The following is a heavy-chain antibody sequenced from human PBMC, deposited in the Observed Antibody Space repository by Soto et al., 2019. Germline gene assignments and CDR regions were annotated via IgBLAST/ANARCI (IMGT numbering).Heavy chain of an antibody. Sequence: SETLSLTCTVSGGSISEFYWSWIRQPPGKGLEWIGCIYYSGSTNYNPSLKSRVTISVDTSKNQFSLNLRSMSPADTAVYYCARVGGLAARTFDYWGPGTLVTVSA. CDR1: GGSISEFY. J-gene: IGHJ4*02. CDR2: IYYSGST. CDR3: ARVGGLAARTFDY. V-gene: IGHV4-59*01. D-gene: IGHD6-6*01.